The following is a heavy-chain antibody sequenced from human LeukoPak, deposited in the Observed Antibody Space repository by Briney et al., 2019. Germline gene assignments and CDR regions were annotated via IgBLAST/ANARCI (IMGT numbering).Heavy chain of an antibody. J-gene: IGHJ4*02. CDR3: AREGANHRDGYTPAHYCDY. V-gene: IGHV1-69*04. Sequence: ASVMVSCKASGGTFSSYAISWVRQAPGQGLEWMGRIIPILGIANYAQKFQGRVTFTADKSTSTAYMELSSLRSEDTAVYYCAREGANHRDGYTPAHYCDYWGQGTLVTVSS. D-gene: IGHD5-24*01. CDR2: IIPILGIA. CDR1: GGTFSSYA.